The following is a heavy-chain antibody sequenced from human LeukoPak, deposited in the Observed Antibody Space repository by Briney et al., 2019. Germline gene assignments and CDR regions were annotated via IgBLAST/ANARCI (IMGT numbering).Heavy chain of an antibody. CDR1: GYTFTDYY. V-gene: IGHV1-2*02. Sequence: GASVKVSRKASGYTFTDYYAYWIRQAPGQGLEWMGWINPNSGGTNYAQKFQGRVTMTRDTSIRTVYMELTRLKSDDTAVYYCARGPNIYGSGRSWFDPWGQGTLVTVSS. D-gene: IGHD3-10*01. CDR2: INPNSGGT. CDR3: ARGPNIYGSGRSWFDP. J-gene: IGHJ5*02.